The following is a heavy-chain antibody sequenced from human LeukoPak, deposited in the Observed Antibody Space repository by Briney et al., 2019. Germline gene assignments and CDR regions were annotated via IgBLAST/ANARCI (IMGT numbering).Heavy chain of an antibody. J-gene: IGHJ4*02. V-gene: IGHV4-30-4*01. CDR2: IYYSGST. CDR1: GGSITSGDYY. Sequence: SETLSLTCTVSGGSITSGDYYWSWIRQPPGKGLEWIGYIYYSGSTSYNPSLKSRLSISVDTSKNQFSLNLSSVTAADTAVYYCARLSWGGKPNVDTAMVRAGIDYWGQGTLVTVSP. D-gene: IGHD5-18*01. CDR3: ARLSWGGKPNVDTAMVRAGIDY.